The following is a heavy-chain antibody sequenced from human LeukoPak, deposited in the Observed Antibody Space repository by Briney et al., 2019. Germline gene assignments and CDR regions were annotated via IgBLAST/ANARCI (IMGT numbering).Heavy chain of an antibody. V-gene: IGHV3-48*01. Sequence: GGSQRLSCAASGFTFSNYNMNWVRQAPGKGLEWVSYISSSSSVIYYADSVKGRFTISRDNAKNSLYLQMNSLRAEDTAVYYCATLPADIVVVSAARQYDYWGQGTLVTVSS. J-gene: IGHJ4*02. CDR1: GFTFSNYN. D-gene: IGHD2-2*01. CDR3: ATLPADIVVVSAARQYDY. CDR2: ISSSSSVI.